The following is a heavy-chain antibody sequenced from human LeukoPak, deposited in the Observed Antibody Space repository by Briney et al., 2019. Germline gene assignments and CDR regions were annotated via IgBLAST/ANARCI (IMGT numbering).Heavy chain of an antibody. J-gene: IGHJ4*02. Sequence: GASVKVSCKASGYTFTGYYMHWVRQAPGQGLEWMGWINPNSGGTNYARKFQGRVTMTRDTSISTAYMELSRLRSDDTAVYYCARDKWGSSWPYYFDYWGQGTLVTVSS. D-gene: IGHD6-13*01. CDR2: INPNSGGT. CDR3: ARDKWGSSWPYYFDY. V-gene: IGHV1-2*02. CDR1: GYTFTGYY.